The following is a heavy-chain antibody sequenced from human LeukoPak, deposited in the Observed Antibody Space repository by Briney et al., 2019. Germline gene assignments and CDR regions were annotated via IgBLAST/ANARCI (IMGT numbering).Heavy chain of an antibody. V-gene: IGHV4-39*07. J-gene: IGHJ3*01. CDR3: ARANWEVLWIAFYG. Sequence: SETLSLTCTVSGGSLSSSSYYWGWIRQPPGKGVEWIGRVYTSGSTNYNPSPKSGVTMSVETSKNQFCLSLSSVSAADTAVYFCARANWEVLWIAFYGWGQRTMVTVS. CDR2: VYTSGST. CDR1: GGSLSSSSYY. D-gene: IGHD1-26*01.